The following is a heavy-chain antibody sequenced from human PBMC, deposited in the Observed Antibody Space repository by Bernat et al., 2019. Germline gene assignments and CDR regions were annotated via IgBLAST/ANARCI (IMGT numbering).Heavy chain of an antibody. CDR2: IWYDGSNK. CDR1: GFTFSSYG. CDR3: AGEGIAAAGTGFDY. D-gene: IGHD6-13*01. V-gene: IGHV3-33*01. Sequence: QAQLVESGGGVVQPGRSLRLSCAAFGFTFSSYGMHWVRQAPGKGLEWVAVIWYDGSNKYYADSVKGRFTISRDNSKNTLYLQMDSLRAEDTAVYYCAGEGIAAAGTGFDYWGQGTLVTVSS. J-gene: IGHJ4*02.